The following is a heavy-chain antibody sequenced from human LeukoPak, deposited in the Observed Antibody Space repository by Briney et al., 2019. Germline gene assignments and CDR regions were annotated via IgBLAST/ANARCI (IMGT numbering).Heavy chain of an antibody. Sequence: SVKVSCKASGGTFSSYAISWVRQAPGQGLEWMGGIIPIFGTANYAQKFQGRVTITRDTSASTAYMELSSLRSEDTAVYYCARDRWQQLIDYWGQGTLVTVSS. D-gene: IGHD6-13*01. V-gene: IGHV1-69*05. CDR3: ARDRWQQLIDY. CDR2: IIPIFGTA. J-gene: IGHJ4*02. CDR1: GGTFSSYA.